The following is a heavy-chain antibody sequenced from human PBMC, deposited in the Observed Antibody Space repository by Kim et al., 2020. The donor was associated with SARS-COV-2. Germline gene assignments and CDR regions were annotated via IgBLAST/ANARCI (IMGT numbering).Heavy chain of an antibody. CDR2: VSSDGNTQ. J-gene: IGHJ4*02. D-gene: IGHD3-10*01. Sequence: GGSLRLSCAASGFSFSSYAIHWVRQAPGKGPEWVAVVSSDGNTQFYADSVKGRFTISRDNANTLFLQMDSLRPEDTAVYYCLREHYGSGLGGFDYWGQGT. CDR3: LREHYGSGLGGFDY. CDR1: GFSFSSYA. V-gene: IGHV3-30*04.